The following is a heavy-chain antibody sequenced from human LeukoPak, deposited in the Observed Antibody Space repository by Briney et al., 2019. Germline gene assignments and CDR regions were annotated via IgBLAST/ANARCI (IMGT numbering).Heavy chain of an antibody. J-gene: IGHJ6*03. V-gene: IGHV4-59*01. CDR1: GGSISSYY. CDR3: ARSPPVPAATYYYYYYYMDV. D-gene: IGHD2-2*01. Sequence: SETLSLTCTVSGGSISSYYWSWIRQPPGKGLEWIGYIYYSGGTNYNPSLKSRVTISVDTSKNQFSLKLSSVTAADTAVYYCARSPPVPAATYYYYYYYMDVWGKGTTVTVSS. CDR2: IYYSGGT.